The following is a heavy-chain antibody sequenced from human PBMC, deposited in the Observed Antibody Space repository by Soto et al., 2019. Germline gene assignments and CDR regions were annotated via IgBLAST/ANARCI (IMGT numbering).Heavy chain of an antibody. D-gene: IGHD6-19*01. V-gene: IGHV4-30-2*01. CDR2: IYHSGST. J-gene: IGHJ4*02. Sequence: QLQLKESGPGLVKPSQTLSLTCPVSGGSISSGGYSWTWIRQPPGKGREWIGYIYHSGSTYYNPSLKSRVTLSVDRSKNQFSLKLSSVTAADTAVYYCARAGGLGAVAADYWGQGTLVTVSS. CDR3: ARAGGLGAVAADY. CDR1: GGSISSGGYS.